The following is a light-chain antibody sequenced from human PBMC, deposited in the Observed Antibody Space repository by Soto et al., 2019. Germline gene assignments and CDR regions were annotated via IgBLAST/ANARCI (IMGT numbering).Light chain of an antibody. CDR3: SSYTSSNTLYV. V-gene: IGLV2-14*01. CDR1: SSDVGGYNY. Sequence: QSALTQPASVSGSPGQSITISCTGTSSDVGGYNYVSWYQQHPGKAPKLMIYDVSNRPSGVSNRFSGSKSGNTASLTISGLQAEDEADYSCSSYTSSNTLYVFGTGTKLTVL. J-gene: IGLJ1*01. CDR2: DVS.